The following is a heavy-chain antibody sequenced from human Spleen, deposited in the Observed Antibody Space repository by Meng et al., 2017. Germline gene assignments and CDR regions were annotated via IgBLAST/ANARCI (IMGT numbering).Heavy chain of an antibody. D-gene: IGHD1-26*01. CDR3: ARDPNRNGEWGLDYGMDV. CDR1: GGSISSSSYY. J-gene: IGHJ6*02. Sequence: SETLSLTCTVSGGSISSSSYYWGWIRQPPGKGLEWIGSIYYSGSTCYNPSLKSRVTISVDTSKNQFSLKLSSVTAADTAVYYCARDPNRNGEWGLDYGMDVWGQGTTVTVSS. CDR2: IYYSGST. V-gene: IGHV4-39*07.